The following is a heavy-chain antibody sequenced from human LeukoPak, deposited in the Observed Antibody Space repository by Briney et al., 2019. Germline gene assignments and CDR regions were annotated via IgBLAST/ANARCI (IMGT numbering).Heavy chain of an antibody. J-gene: IGHJ3*02. D-gene: IGHD1-26*01. CDR3: ARRGRSPFKWEPYDAFDI. CDR1: GFTFSSYSMN. Sequence: GSLRLSCAASGFTFSSYSMNWVRQAPGKGLEWIGSIYYSGSTYYNPSLKSRVTISVDTSKNQFSLKLSSVTAADTAVYYCARRGRSPFKWEPYDAFDIWGQGTMVTVSS. V-gene: IGHV4-39*01. CDR2: IYYSGST.